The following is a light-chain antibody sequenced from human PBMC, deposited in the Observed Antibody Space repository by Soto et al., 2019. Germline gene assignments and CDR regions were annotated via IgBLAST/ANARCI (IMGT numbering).Light chain of an antibody. CDR3: QQRGDWPA. J-gene: IGKJ1*01. CDR2: DES. CDR1: LSLSSY. Sequence: EVVLTQFPATLSLSPGDRATLSCRASLSLSSYLTWYQQKPGQAPRLLFYDESNRATGVPDRFTSSGSGTDFTLTISSLEPEDFAVYYCQQRGDWPAFGQGTKVEIK. V-gene: IGKV3-11*01.